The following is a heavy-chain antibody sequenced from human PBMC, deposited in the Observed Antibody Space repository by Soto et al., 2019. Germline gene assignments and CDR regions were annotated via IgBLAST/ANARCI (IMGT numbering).Heavy chain of an antibody. D-gene: IGHD3-22*01. CDR1: GFTFSSYW. CDR3: ARDPTFYFDSYHYP. CDR2: INSDGSTT. V-gene: IGHV3-74*01. J-gene: IGHJ5*02. Sequence: PGGSLRLSCAASGFTFSSYWMHWVRQAPGKGLVWVSRINSDGSTTSYADSVKGRFTISRDNAKNTLFLQMNSLRAEDTAVYYCARDPTFYFDSYHYPRGQGTLVTVSS.